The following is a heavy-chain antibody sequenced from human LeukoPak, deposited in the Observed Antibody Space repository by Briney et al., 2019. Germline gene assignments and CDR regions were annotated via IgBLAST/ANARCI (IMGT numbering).Heavy chain of an antibody. CDR3: AEDSGGWIDY. CDR2: INQHGSET. V-gene: IGHV3-7*03. Sequence: GGSLRLSCAASGFTFSSYAMNWVRQAPGKGLEWVANINQHGSETYYVDSVKGRFTISRDNSKNTLYLQMNSLRAEDTAVYYCAEDSGGWIDYWGQGTLVTVSS. CDR1: GFTFSSYA. D-gene: IGHD6-19*01. J-gene: IGHJ4*02.